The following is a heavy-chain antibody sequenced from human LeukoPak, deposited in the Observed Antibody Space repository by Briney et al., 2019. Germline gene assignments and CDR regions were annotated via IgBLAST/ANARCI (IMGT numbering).Heavy chain of an antibody. V-gene: IGHV1-69*05. CDR2: IIPICGTA. D-gene: IGHD4-17*01. J-gene: IGHJ5*02. CDR3: ARTPDYGENWFDP. Sequence: ASVKVSCKASGGTFSSYAISWVRQAPGQGLEWMGRIIPICGTANYAQKFQGRVTITTDESTSTAYMELSSLRSEDTAVYYCARTPDYGENWFDPWGQGTLVTASS. CDR1: GGTFSSYA.